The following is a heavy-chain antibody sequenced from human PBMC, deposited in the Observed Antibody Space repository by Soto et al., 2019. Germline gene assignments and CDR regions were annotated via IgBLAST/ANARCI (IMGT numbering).Heavy chain of an antibody. V-gene: IGHV3-33*01. CDR1: GFTFSSYG. D-gene: IGHD2-2*01. CDR2: IWYDGSNK. CDR3: ARWTVPAATGSYYYYYYMDV. Sequence: VQLVESGGGVVQPGRSLRLSCAASGFTFSSYGMHWVRQAPGKGLEWVAVIWYDGSNKYYADSVKGRFTISRDNSKNTLYLQMNSLRAEDTAVYYCARWTVPAATGSYYYYYYMDVWGKGTTVTVSS. J-gene: IGHJ6*03.